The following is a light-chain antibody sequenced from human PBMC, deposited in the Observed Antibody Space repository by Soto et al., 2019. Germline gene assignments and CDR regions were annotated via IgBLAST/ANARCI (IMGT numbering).Light chain of an antibody. CDR2: GAS. V-gene: IGKV3-20*01. CDR3: QQYGSSPWT. CDR1: QSISSGY. Sequence: EVVLTQSPGTLSLSPGERATLSCRASQSISSGYLAWYQQKPGRAPRLLIYGASSRATGIPDRFSGSGSGTDFTLTISRLEPEDIAVFYCQQYGSSPWTFGQGTKVDSK. J-gene: IGKJ1*01.